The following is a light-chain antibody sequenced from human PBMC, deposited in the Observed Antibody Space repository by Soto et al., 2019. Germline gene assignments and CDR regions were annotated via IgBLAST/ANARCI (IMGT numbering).Light chain of an antibody. CDR2: DVN. Sequence: QSALTQPASVSGSPGQSITMSCTGTNSDVGVYNYVSWYQQHPGKAPKLMLYDVNKRPSGVSSRFSGSKSGNTASLTISGLQAEDEADYYCSSYTSISTLVFGTGTKLTVL. CDR1: NSDVGVYNY. J-gene: IGLJ1*01. V-gene: IGLV2-14*01. CDR3: SSYTSISTLV.